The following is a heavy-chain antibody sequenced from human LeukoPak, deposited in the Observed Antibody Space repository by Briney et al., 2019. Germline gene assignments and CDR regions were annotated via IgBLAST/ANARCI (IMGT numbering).Heavy chain of an antibody. CDR2: IIPIFGTA. Sequence: GASVKVSCTASGGTFSSYAISWVRQAPGQGLEWMGGIIPIFGTANYAQKFQGRVTITADESTSTAYMELSSLRSEDTAVYYCARTNLRGVGPYYYGMDVWGQGTTVTVSS. D-gene: IGHD3-10*01. CDR1: GGTFSSYA. V-gene: IGHV1-69*01. J-gene: IGHJ6*02. CDR3: ARTNLRGVGPYYYGMDV.